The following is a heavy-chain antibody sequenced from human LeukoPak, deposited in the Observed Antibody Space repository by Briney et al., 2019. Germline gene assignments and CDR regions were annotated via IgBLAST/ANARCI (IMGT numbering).Heavy chain of an antibody. V-gene: IGHV5-51*01. Sequence: GESLKISCKGSGYSFTSYWIGWVRQMPGKGLEWMGIIYPGDSDTRYSPSFQGQVTISADKSISTAYLQWSSLKASDTAMYYCARHIAAAVGRDDYYYYGMDVWDQGTTVTVSS. J-gene: IGHJ6*02. CDR3: ARHIAAAVGRDDYYYYGMDV. D-gene: IGHD6-13*01. CDR1: GYSFTSYW. CDR2: IYPGDSDT.